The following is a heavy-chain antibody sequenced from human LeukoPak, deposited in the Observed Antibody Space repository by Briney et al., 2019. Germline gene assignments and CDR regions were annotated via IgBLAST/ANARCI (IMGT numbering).Heavy chain of an antibody. J-gene: IGHJ4*02. CDR1: GLTVSNNY. V-gene: IGHV3-53*01. CDR2: SDRGSRT. D-gene: IGHD3-22*01. Sequence: GGSLRLSCVVSGLTVSNNYMSWVRQAPGKGLEWVAGISDRGSRTNYADSVKGRFTISTDHPKNTLYLQMNSLRAGDTAVYFCAKRGVVIRVILVGFHKEAYYFDSWGQGALVTVSS. CDR3: AKRGVVIRVILVGFHKEAYYFDS.